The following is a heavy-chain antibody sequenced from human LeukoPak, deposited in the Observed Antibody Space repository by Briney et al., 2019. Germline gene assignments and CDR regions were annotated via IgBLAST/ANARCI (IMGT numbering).Heavy chain of an antibody. CDR2: INPNSGGT. CDR3: ARDYDFWSGYWKPTHYYYYGMDV. J-gene: IGHJ6*02. Sequence: ASVKVSCKASGYTFTGYYMHWVRQAPGQGLEWMGWINPNSGGTNYAQKFQGRVTMTRNTSISTAYMELSSLRSEDTAVYYCARDYDFWSGYWKPTHYYYYGMDVWGQGTTVTVSS. D-gene: IGHD3-3*01. V-gene: IGHV1-2*02. CDR1: GYTFTGYY.